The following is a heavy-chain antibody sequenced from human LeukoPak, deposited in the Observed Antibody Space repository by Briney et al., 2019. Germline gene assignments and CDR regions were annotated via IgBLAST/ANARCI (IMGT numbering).Heavy chain of an antibody. J-gene: IGHJ4*02. CDR3: ATRGYYDSSGYYY. CDR2: INPSGGST. CDR1: GYTFTSYY. Sequence: GASVKVSCKASGYTFTSYYMHWVRQAPGQGLEWMGIINPSGGSTSYAQKFQGRVTITRGTSASTAYMELSSLRSEDTAVYYCATRGYYDSSGYYYWGQGTLVTVSS. D-gene: IGHD3-22*01. V-gene: IGHV1-46*01.